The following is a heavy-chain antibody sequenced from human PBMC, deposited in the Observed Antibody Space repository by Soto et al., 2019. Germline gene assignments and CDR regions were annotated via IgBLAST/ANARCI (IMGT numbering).Heavy chain of an antibody. D-gene: IGHD1-26*01. CDR1: GFTVSSYW. Sequence: GGSLRLSCAASGFTVSSYWMHWVRQVPGKGLVWVSRVNGDGSSTSYADSVKGRFTISRDNAKNTLDLQMNSLRADDTAVYYCARAVISGRNGLDVWGQGTTVTVSS. V-gene: IGHV3-74*01. CDR2: VNGDGSST. CDR3: ARAVISGRNGLDV. J-gene: IGHJ6*01.